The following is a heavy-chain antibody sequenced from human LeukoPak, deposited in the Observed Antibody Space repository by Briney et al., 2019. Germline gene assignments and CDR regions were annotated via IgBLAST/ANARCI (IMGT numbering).Heavy chain of an antibody. CDR3: ARDHYDSSGYYEGDDY. Sequence: SQTLSLTCTVSGGSISSGDYYWSWIRQPPGKGLEWIGYIYYSGSTYYNPSLKSRVTISVDTSKNKFSLKLSSVTAADTAVYYCARDHYDSSGYYEGDDYWGQGTLVTVSS. D-gene: IGHD3-22*01. CDR1: GGSISSGDYY. CDR2: IYYSGST. V-gene: IGHV4-30-4*01. J-gene: IGHJ4*02.